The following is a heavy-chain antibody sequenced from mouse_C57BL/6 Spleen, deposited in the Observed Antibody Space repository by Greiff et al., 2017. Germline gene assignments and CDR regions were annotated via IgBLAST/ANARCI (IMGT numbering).Heavy chain of an antibody. CDR3: SLSNYEDWYFDV. CDR2: INPSSGYT. D-gene: IGHD2-5*01. Sequence: QVQLKESGAELARPGASVKMSCKASGYTFTSYTMHWVKQRPGQGLEWIGYINPSSGYTKYNQKFKDKATLTADKSSSTAYLQLRSLTSEDSAVYYCSLSNYEDWYFDVWGTGTTVTVSA. CDR1: GYTFTSYT. V-gene: IGHV1-4*01. J-gene: IGHJ1*03.